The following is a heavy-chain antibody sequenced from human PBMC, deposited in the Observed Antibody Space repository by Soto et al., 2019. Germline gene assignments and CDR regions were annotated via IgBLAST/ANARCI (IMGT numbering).Heavy chain of an antibody. V-gene: IGHV2-5*02. CDR1: GFALTARPVG. D-gene: IGHD1-20*01. Sequence: SGPTLVNPTQTLTLTCSFSGFALTARPVGVGWIRQPPGGALEWLAVVYWDDDKRYSPSLRSRLTITKDTSKNQVVLTVTNMDPVDTATYYCAHRLGGYTWNDGYLDSWGQGTPVTVSS. CDR2: VYWDDDK. CDR3: AHRLGGYTWNDGYLDS. J-gene: IGHJ4*02.